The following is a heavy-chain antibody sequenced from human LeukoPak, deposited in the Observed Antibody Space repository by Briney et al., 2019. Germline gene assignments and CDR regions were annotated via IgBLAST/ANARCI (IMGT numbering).Heavy chain of an antibody. CDR1: GYTFTTYG. V-gene: IGHV1-18*01. Sequence: ASVKVSCKASGYTFTTYGVSWVRQAPGQGLEWMGWISGYDGNTNYAQKLRGRVTMTTDTSTNTAYMDLRSLRSDDTALYYCARTVTTSSYYFDYWGQGTLVTVSS. J-gene: IGHJ4*02. D-gene: IGHD4-17*01. CDR3: ARTVTTSSYYFDY. CDR2: ISGYDGNT.